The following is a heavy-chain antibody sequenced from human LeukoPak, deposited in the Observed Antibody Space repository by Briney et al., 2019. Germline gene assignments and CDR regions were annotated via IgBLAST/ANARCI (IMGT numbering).Heavy chain of an antibody. Sequence: PSKTLSLTCTVSGGSISSYYWSWIRQPPGKGLEWIGYIYYSGSTNYNPSLKSRVTISVDTSKNQFSLKLSSVTAADTAVYYCAREAGYSSGYYYSDYWGQGTLVTVSS. CDR1: GGSISSYY. CDR3: AREAGYSSGYYYSDY. V-gene: IGHV4-59*01. J-gene: IGHJ4*02. D-gene: IGHD6-19*01. CDR2: IYYSGST.